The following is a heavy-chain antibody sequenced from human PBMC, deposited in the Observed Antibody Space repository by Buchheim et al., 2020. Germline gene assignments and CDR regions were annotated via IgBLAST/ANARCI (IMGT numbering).Heavy chain of an antibody. CDR3: AREDLLAWFGAFDF. V-gene: IGHV3-33*01. D-gene: IGHD3-10*01. Sequence: QVQLVESGGGVVQPGRSLRLSCAASGFTFSSYGMHWVRQAPGKGLEWVAVIWYDGSNKYYADSVKGRFTISRDNSKNTLYLQMNSLRAEDTAVYYCAREDLLAWFGAFDFWGQGTL. J-gene: IGHJ4*02. CDR1: GFTFSSYG. CDR2: IWYDGSNK.